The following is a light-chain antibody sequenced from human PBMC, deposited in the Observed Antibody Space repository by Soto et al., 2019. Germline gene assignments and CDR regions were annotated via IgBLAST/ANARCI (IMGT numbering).Light chain of an antibody. Sequence: EIVLTQSPCTLSFAPGERFTLSCMASQSIDNNHLAWYQQKPGQAPRLLIHGTSNRATGIPDRFSGSGSGTDFTLTFSRLEPEDFAVYYCEYYGTSITLGGGTKVDIK. CDR1: QSIDNNH. J-gene: IGKJ4*01. CDR2: GTS. CDR3: EYYGTSIT. V-gene: IGKV3-20*01.